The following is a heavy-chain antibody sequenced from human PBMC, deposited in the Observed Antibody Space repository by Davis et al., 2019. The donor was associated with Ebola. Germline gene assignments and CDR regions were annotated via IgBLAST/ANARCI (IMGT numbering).Heavy chain of an antibody. CDR1: GFTFSSYS. CDR2: ISGSGGNT. CDR3: ARRRQVLELVLMDV. J-gene: IGHJ6*04. D-gene: IGHD1-7*01. Sequence: ESLKISCAASGFTFSSYSMNWVRQAPGKGLEWVSAISGSGGNTYYADSVKGRFTISRDNSKNTLYLQMNSLRAEDTAVYYCARRRQVLELVLMDVWGKGTTVTVSS. V-gene: IGHV3-23*01.